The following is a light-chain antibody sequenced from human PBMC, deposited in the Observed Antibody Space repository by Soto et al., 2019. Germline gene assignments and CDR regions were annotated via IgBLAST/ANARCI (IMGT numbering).Light chain of an antibody. CDR2: GAS. Sequence: EVVRTQSPATLSVSPGERATLSCRASQSVNSNLAWYQQKPGQAPRLLIHGASTRATGIPARFSGSGFGTEFILTVSSLQSEDFAIYYCQQYNNWLWTFGQGTKVEIK. V-gene: IGKV3-15*01. CDR3: QQYNNWLWT. CDR1: QSVNSN. J-gene: IGKJ1*01.